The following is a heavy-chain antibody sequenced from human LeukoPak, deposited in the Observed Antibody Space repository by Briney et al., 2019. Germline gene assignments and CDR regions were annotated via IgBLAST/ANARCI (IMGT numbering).Heavy chain of an antibody. J-gene: IGHJ3*02. V-gene: IGHV3-23*01. CDR1: GFTFSTYG. CDR3: ATPRGIQLWLSAFDI. CDR2: ISGSGTST. D-gene: IGHD5-18*01. Sequence: GGSLRLSCAASGFTFSTYGMSWVRQAPGKGLEWVSAISGSGTSTYYADSVKGRFTISRDNSKNTLYLQMNSLRAEDTAVYYCATPRGIQLWLSAFDIWGQGTMVTVSS.